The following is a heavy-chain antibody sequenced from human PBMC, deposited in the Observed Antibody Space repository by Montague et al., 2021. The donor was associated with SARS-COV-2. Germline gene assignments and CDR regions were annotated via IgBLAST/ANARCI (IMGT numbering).Heavy chain of an antibody. CDR3: ARRDSGSCFDY. D-gene: IGHD1-26*01. CDR2: IYYSGST. CDR1: GGSIRDNNYY. V-gene: IGHV4-39*01. Sequence: SETLSLTCTVSGGSIRDNNYYWGWIRQPPGKGLEWIGSIYYSGSTYYNPSLKSRVTISVDTSKTQFSLKLSSVTAADTAVYYCARRDSGSCFDYWGQGTLVTVSS. J-gene: IGHJ4*02.